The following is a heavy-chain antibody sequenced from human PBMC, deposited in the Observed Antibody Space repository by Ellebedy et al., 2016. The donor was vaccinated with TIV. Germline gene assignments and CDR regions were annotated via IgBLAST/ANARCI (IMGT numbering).Heavy chain of an antibody. CDR1: GGTFSSYA. D-gene: IGHD3-9*01. CDR2: IIPIFGTA. CDR3: ARDVTSNYDILTGYSNSAQNWFDP. Sequence: SVKVSXXASGGTFSSYAISWVRQAPGQGLEWMGGIIPIFGTANYAQKFQGRVTITADESTSTAYMELSSLRSEDTAVYYCARDVTSNYDILTGYSNSAQNWFDPWGQGTLVTVSS. V-gene: IGHV1-69*13. J-gene: IGHJ5*02.